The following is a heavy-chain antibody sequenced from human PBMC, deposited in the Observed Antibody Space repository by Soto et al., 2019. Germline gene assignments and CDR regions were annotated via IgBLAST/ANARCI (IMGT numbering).Heavy chain of an antibody. Sequence: GGSLRLSCAASGFTFSNAWMSWVRQAPGKGLEWVGRIKSKTDGGTTDYAAPVKGRFTISRDDSKNTLYLQMNSLKTEDTAVYYCTTVPWYDSSGYYDYWGQGTLVTVSS. D-gene: IGHD3-22*01. CDR2: IKSKTDGGTT. J-gene: IGHJ4*02. CDR3: TTVPWYDSSGYYDY. CDR1: GFTFSNAW. V-gene: IGHV3-15*01.